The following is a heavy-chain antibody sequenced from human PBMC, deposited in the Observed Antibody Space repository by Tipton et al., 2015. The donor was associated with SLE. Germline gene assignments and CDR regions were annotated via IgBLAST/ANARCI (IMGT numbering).Heavy chain of an antibody. V-gene: IGHV4-38-2*02. CDR2: IYHSGST. D-gene: IGHD3-22*01. J-gene: IGHJ4*02. Sequence: TLSLTCTVSGGSISSYYWGWIRQPPGKGLEWIGSIYHSGSTYYNPSLKSRVTISVDTSKNQFSLKLSSVTAADTAVYYCARDSSGYYDYWGQGMLVTVSS. CDR3: ARDSSGYYDY. CDR1: GGSISSYY.